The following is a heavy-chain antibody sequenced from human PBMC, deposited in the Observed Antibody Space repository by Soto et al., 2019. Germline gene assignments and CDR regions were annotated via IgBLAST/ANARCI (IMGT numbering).Heavy chain of an antibody. CDR2: ISYDGSNK. Sequence: GGSLRLSCAASGFTFSSYSINWVRQAPGKGLEWVAVISYDGSNKYYADSVKGRFTISRDNSKNTLYLQMNSLRAEDTAVYFCAKDRAPLRFLEWLPSAFDYWGQGTLVTVSS. J-gene: IGHJ4*02. V-gene: IGHV3-30*18. CDR1: GFTFSSYS. CDR3: AKDRAPLRFLEWLPSAFDY. D-gene: IGHD3-3*01.